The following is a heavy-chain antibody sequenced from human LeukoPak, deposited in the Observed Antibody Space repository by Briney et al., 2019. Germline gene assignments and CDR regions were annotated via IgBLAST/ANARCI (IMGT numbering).Heavy chain of an antibody. V-gene: IGHV3-23*01. D-gene: IGHD1-26*01. Sequence: GGSLRLSCAASGFTFSSYAMSWVSQAPGKGLEWVSVISGSGGDTYYADSVKGRFTISRDNSKNTLYLQMNSLRAEDTAVYYCAKEISVIVRATFGYWGQGTLVTVSS. CDR2: ISGSGGDT. J-gene: IGHJ4*02. CDR3: AKEISVIVRATFGY. CDR1: GFTFSSYA.